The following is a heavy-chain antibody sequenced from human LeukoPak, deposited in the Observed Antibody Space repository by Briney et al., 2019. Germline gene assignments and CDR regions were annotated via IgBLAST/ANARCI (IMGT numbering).Heavy chain of an antibody. CDR2: IHYSGST. CDR1: GFTFSSYA. V-gene: IGHV4-59*01. Sequence: GSLRLSCAASGFTFSSYAMSWVRQAPGKGLEWIGSIHYSGSTSYNSSLKSRVTMSIDTSKNQFSLKLSSVTPADTAVYYCARQVYSSSWSYYFEYWGQGILVTVSS. D-gene: IGHD6-13*01. J-gene: IGHJ4*02. CDR3: ARQVYSSSWSYYFEY.